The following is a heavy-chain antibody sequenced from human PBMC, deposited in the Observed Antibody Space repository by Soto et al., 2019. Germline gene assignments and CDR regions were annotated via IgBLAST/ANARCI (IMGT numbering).Heavy chain of an antibody. J-gene: IGHJ4*02. CDR2: IYYSGST. V-gene: IGHV4-39*01. CDR1: GGSIRSSSYY. Sequence: SETLSLTCTVSGGSIRSSSYYWGWIRQPPGKGLEWIGSIYYSGSTYYNPSLKSRVTISVDTSKNQFSLKLSSVTAADTAVYYCASPRAVAGLFDYWGQGTLVTVSS. CDR3: ASPRAVAGLFDY. D-gene: IGHD6-19*01.